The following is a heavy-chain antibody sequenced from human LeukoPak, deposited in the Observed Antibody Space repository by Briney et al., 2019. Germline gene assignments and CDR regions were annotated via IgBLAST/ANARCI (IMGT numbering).Heavy chain of an antibody. J-gene: IGHJ4*02. D-gene: IGHD3-22*01. CDR2: MIPIFGTA. V-gene: IGHV1-69*13. CDR1: GGTFCSYA. CDR3: ASYSREFYDSSGYYYRSYFDY. Sequence: SVCVSCEASGGTFCSYAISWVRQAPGQGLEWMGGMIPIFGTANYAQKFQGRVTITAHESTSTAYMDPSRLRSEDTAVYYCASYSREFYDSSGYYYRSYFDYWGQGTLVTVSS.